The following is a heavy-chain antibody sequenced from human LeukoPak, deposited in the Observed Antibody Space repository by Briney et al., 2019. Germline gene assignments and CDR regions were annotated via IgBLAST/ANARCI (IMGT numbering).Heavy chain of an antibody. V-gene: IGHV4-59*01. CDR3: ARVARGHYYGSGSYFLDY. CDR1: GFTFSSYW. Sequence: GSLRLSCAASGFTFSSYWMSWIRQPPGKGLEWIGYIYYSGSTNYNPSLKSRVTISVDTSKNQFSLKLSSVTAADTAVYYCARVARGHYYGSGSYFLDYWGQGTLVTVSS. J-gene: IGHJ4*02. D-gene: IGHD3-10*01. CDR2: IYYSGST.